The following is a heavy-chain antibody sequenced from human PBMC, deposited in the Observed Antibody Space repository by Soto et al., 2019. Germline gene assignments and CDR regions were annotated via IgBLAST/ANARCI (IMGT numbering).Heavy chain of an antibody. Sequence: GGSLRLSCAASGFTFSSYAMSWVRQAPGKGLEWVSAISGSGGSTYYADSVKGRFTISRDNSKNTLYLQMNSLRAEDTAVYYCAKGVGGSIAALDACDIWGQGTMVTVSS. J-gene: IGHJ3*02. CDR2: ISGSGGST. D-gene: IGHD6-6*01. V-gene: IGHV3-23*01. CDR3: AKGVGGSIAALDACDI. CDR1: GFTFSSYA.